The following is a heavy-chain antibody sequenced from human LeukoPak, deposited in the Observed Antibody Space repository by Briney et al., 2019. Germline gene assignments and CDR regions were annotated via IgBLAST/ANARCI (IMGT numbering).Heavy chain of an antibody. CDR1: GLTFSSYE. J-gene: IGHJ4*02. D-gene: IGHD3-10*01. CDR2: ISSSGSTI. Sequence: GGSLRLSCAASGLTFSSYEMNWVRQAPGKGLEWVSYISSSGSTIYYADSVKGRFTISRDNAKNSLYLQMNSLRAEDTAVYYCARAGSITMVRGVIDYWGQGTLVTVSS. V-gene: IGHV3-48*03. CDR3: ARAGSITMVRGVIDY.